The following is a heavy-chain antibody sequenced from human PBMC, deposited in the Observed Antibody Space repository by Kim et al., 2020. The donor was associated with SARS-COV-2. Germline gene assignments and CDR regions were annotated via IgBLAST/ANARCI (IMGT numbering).Heavy chain of an antibody. D-gene: IGHD3-10*01. Sequence: GGSLRLSCAASGFTLSSYSMHWVRRAPGKGLEWVSSISSDSNYIYYADSVKGRFTISRDNADNSLYLQMSSLRAEDTALYSCARSVIRGAYDFWGQGTLVTVSS. CDR3: ARSVIRGAYDF. V-gene: IGHV3-21*01. CDR2: ISSDSNYI. CDR1: GFTLSSYS. J-gene: IGHJ4*02.